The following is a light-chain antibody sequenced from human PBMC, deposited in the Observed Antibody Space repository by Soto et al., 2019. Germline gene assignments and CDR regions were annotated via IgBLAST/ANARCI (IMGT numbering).Light chain of an antibody. CDR2: DVT. CDR3: SSYTGNNNLVV. CDR1: SSDIGGYNY. Sequence: QSVLTQPPSASGSPGQSVTISCTGTSSDIGGYNYVSWYQQHPDKAPKLMIYDVTKRPSGVPDRFSGSKSGNTASLTVSGLQAEDEADYYCSSYTGNNNLVVFGGGTKVTVL. J-gene: IGLJ2*01. V-gene: IGLV2-8*01.